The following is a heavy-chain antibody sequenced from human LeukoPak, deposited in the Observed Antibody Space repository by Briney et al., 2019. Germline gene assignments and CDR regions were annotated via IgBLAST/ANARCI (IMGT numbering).Heavy chain of an antibody. CDR2: ISGDGGST. V-gene: IGHV3-43*02. D-gene: IGHD3-22*01. Sequence: GGSLRLSCAASGFTFDDYAMPWVRQAPGKGLEWVSLISGDGGSTYYADSVKGRFTISRDNSKNSLYLQMNSLRTEDTALYYCAKGSAYYDSSGYPFDYWGQGTLVTVSS. CDR3: AKGSAYYDSSGYPFDY. J-gene: IGHJ4*02. CDR1: GFTFDDYA.